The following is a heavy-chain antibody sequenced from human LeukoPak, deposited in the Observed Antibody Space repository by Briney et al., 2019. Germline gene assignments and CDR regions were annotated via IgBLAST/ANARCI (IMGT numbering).Heavy chain of an antibody. CDR1: GFTFSSYA. J-gene: IGHJ3*02. CDR2: ISGSGGST. V-gene: IGHV3-23*01. Sequence: GGSLRLSCTASGFTFSSYAMSWVRQAPGKGLEWVSAISGSGGSTYYADSVKGRFTISRDNSKNTLYLQMNSLRAEDTAVYYCAKDAPFYSSGWYPYDAFDIWGQGTMVTVSS. D-gene: IGHD6-19*01. CDR3: AKDAPFYSSGWYPYDAFDI.